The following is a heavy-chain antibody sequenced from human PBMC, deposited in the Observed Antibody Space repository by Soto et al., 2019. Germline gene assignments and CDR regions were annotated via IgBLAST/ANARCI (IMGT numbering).Heavy chain of an antibody. J-gene: IGHJ6*02. CDR3: AREDSSGVYYYYGMDV. V-gene: IGHV3-30-3*01. Sequence: QVQLVESGGGVVQPGRSLRLSCAASGFTFSSYAMHWVRQAPGKGLEWVAVISYDGSNKYYADSVKGRFTISRDNSKNTLYLQMNSLRAEDTAVYYCAREDSSGVYYYYGMDVWGQGTTVTVSS. D-gene: IGHD6-19*01. CDR1: GFTFSSYA. CDR2: ISYDGSNK.